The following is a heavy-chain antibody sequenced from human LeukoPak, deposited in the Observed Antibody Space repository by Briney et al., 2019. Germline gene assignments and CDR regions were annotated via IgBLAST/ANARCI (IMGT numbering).Heavy chain of an antibody. CDR3: ARETSASGWFED. V-gene: IGHV4-59*02. CDR1: GGSVSSYF. CDR2: FHYGGAT. D-gene: IGHD6-19*01. J-gene: IGHJ5*02. Sequence: SETLSLTCNVSGGSVSSYFWSWIRQSPGKGLEWIGYFHYGGATNYNPSLRSRVSMSIDTSKNHFSLELRSVSAADTAMYYCARETSASGWFEDWGQGTLVTVSS.